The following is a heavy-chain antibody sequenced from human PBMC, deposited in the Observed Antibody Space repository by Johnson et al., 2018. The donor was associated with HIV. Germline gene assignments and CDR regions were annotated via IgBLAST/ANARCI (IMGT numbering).Heavy chain of an antibody. CDR1: GFIFSDYY. V-gene: IGHV3-11*04. CDR2: ISTITNTV. CDR3: ARVGVVGVPNAFDI. D-gene: IGHD2-15*01. J-gene: IGHJ3*02. Sequence: VQLVESGGGLVKPGGSLRLSCAASGFIFSDYYMTWFRQAPGKGLEWVSYISTITNTVFYAGSVKGRFTISRDNAKNSLYLQMNSLRAEDTAVYYCARVGVVGVPNAFDIWGQGTMVTVSS.